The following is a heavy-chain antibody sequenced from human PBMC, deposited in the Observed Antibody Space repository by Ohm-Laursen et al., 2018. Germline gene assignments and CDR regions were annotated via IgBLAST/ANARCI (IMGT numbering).Heavy chain of an antibody. Sequence: SLRLSCAASGFTFSDYYMSWIRQAPGKGLEWVSYISSSGSTIYYADSVKGRFTISRDNAKNSLYLQMNSLRAEDTALYYCAKDMVRIAVAGTPDYWGQGTLVTVSS. CDR1: GFTFSDYY. CDR2: ISSSGSTI. CDR3: AKDMVRIAVAGTPDY. D-gene: IGHD6-19*01. J-gene: IGHJ4*02. V-gene: IGHV3-11*01.